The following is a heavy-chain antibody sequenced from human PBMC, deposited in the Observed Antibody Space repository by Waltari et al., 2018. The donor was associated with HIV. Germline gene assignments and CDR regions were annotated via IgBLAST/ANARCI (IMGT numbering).Heavy chain of an antibody. CDR3: AREGYSSSWYGEYFQH. V-gene: IGHV4-38-2*02. D-gene: IGHD6-13*01. J-gene: IGHJ1*01. Sequence: QVQLQESGPGLVKPSETLSLTCAVAGYSISSGYYWGWIRQPPGKGLEWIGSIYHSGSTYYNPSLKSRVTISVDTSKNQFSLKLSSVTAADTAVYYCAREGYSSSWYGEYFQHWGQGTLVTVSS. CDR2: IYHSGST. CDR1: GYSISSGYY.